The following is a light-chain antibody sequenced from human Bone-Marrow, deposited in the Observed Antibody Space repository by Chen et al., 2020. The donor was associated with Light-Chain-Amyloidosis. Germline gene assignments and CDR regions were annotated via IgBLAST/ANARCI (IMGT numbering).Light chain of an antibody. CDR3: QQYYSTPYT. Sequence: DIVMTQSPDSLALSLGERVTINIKSSESILYRSNTKNYLGWYPQKPGQSPKLLMYWGSTRESGVPDRFRGSGSGTDFTLTISNLQAEDVAVYYCQQYYSTPYTFGQGTKLEIQ. CDR2: WGS. CDR1: ESILYRSNTKNY. V-gene: IGKV4-1*01. J-gene: IGKJ2*01.